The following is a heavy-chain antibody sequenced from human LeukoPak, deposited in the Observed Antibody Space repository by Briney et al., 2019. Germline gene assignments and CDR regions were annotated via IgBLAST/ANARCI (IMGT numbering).Heavy chain of an antibody. CDR1: GFTFSDYA. V-gene: IGHV3-23*01. CDR3: AKDLGSPSYCGGDCSNP. J-gene: IGHJ5*02. CDR2: ASYYVGKQ. Sequence: GGSLTLSCAASGFTFSDYAMSWIRQAPGKGLEWVSTASYYVGKQYHADSVKGRFTISRDNSKNTLYLQMNSLRAEDTAVYYCAKDLGSPSYCGGDCSNPWGQGTLVTVSS. D-gene: IGHD2-21*02.